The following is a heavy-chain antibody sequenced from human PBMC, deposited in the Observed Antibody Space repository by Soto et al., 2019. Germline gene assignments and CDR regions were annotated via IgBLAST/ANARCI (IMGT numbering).Heavy chain of an antibody. Sequence: SETLSLTCTVSGGSISSGHYYWSWIRQPPGRGLEWIGYIYYSGSTYYNPSLKSRVTISVDTSKNQFSLKLSSVTAADTAGYYCARVVVVAATPHWFDPWGQGTLVTVS. J-gene: IGHJ5*02. V-gene: IGHV4-30-4*01. D-gene: IGHD2-15*01. CDR1: GGSISSGHYY. CDR2: IYYSGST. CDR3: ARVVVVAATPHWFDP.